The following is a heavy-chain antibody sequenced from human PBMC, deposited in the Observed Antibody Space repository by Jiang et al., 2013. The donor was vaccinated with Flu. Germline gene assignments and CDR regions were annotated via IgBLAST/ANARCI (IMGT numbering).Heavy chain of an antibody. D-gene: IGHD3-22*01. CDR2: IIPIFGTA. CDR1: GGTFSSYA. J-gene: IGHJ6*03. Sequence: SSVKVSCKASGGTFSSYAISWVRQAPGQGLEWMGGIIPIFGTANYEQKFQGRVTITADKSTSTAYMELSSLRSEDTAVYYCARGPIVVVITDYYYYMDVWGKGTTVTVSS. V-gene: IGHV1-69*06. CDR3: ARGPIVVVITDYYYYMDV.